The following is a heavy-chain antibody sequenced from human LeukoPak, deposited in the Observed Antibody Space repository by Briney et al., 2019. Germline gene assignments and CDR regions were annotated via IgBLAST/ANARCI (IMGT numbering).Heavy chain of an antibody. D-gene: IGHD6-13*01. J-gene: IGHJ6*03. CDR3: ARAAAGTLAFNYYYYYMDV. Sequence: SEALSLTCTVSGGSISSYYWSWIRQPPGKGLEWIGYIYYSGSTNYNPSLKSRVTISVDTSKDQFSLKLSSVTAADTAVYYCARAAAGTLAFNYYYYYMDVWGKGTTVTISS. CDR2: IYYSGST. V-gene: IGHV4-59*01. CDR1: GGSISSYY.